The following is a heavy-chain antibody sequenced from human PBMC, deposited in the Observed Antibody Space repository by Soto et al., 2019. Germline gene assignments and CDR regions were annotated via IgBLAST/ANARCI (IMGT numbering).Heavy chain of an antibody. D-gene: IGHD2-21*01. Sequence: PSETLSLTCTVSGGSINTYYWSWIRQPPGKGLEWIGYIYSSGGTNYNPSLKSRVTISVDTSKNQFSLKLSSVTAADTAVYYCARRWGGTFDYWGQGTLVTVSS. CDR2: IYSSGGT. CDR3: ARRWGGTFDY. V-gene: IGHV4-59*01. CDR1: GGSINTYY. J-gene: IGHJ4*02.